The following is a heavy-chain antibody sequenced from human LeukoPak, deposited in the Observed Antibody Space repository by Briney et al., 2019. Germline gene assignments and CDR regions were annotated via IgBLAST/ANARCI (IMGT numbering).Heavy chain of an antibody. Sequence: GGSLRLSCAAFGFTFSSYGMHWVRQAPGKGLEWVAVISYDGSNKYYADSVKGRFTISRDNSKNTLYLQMNSLRAEDTAVYYCAKDFSPSVDTAMMDYYYYGMDVWGQGTTVTVSS. CDR1: GFTFSSYG. CDR2: ISYDGSNK. J-gene: IGHJ6*02. CDR3: AKDFSPSVDTAMMDYYYYGMDV. D-gene: IGHD5-18*01. V-gene: IGHV3-30*18.